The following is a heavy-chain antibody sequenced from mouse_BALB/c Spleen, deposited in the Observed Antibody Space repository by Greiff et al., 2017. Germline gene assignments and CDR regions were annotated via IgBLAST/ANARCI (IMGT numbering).Heavy chain of an antibody. Sequence: EVQVVESGGGLVKPGGSLKLSCAASGFAFSSYDMSWVRQTPEKRLEWVAYISSGGGSTYYPDTVKGRFTISRDNATNTLYLQMSSLKSEDTAMYYCARQGIYYGYSWFAYWGQGTLVTVSA. V-gene: IGHV5-12-1*01. J-gene: IGHJ3*01. CDR2: ISSGGGST. CDR1: GFAFSSYD. CDR3: ARQGIYYGYSWFAY. D-gene: IGHD2-3*01.